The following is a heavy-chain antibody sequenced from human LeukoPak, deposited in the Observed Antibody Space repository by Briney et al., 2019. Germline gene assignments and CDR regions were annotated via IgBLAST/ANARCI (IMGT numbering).Heavy chain of an antibody. CDR2: ISSSSSYI. CDR3: ARAEGLTTVVTPIHY. V-gene: IGHV3-21*01. CDR1: GFTFSSYS. Sequence: GGSLRLSCAASGFTFSSYSMTWVRQAPGKGLEWVSSISSSSSYIYYADSVKGRFTISRDNAKNSLYLQMNSLRAEDTAVYYCARAEGLTTVVTPIHYWGQGTLVTVSS. J-gene: IGHJ4*02. D-gene: IGHD4-23*01.